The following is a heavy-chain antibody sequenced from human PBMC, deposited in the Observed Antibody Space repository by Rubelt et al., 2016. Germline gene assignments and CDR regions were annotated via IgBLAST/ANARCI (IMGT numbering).Heavy chain of an antibody. CDR1: GFTFGSYA. J-gene: IGHJ4*02. Sequence: EVQLLESGGGLVQPGGSLRLSCAASGFTFGSYALSWVGQAPGTGLDWVSAIYSGGSTFYAASVKVRFTISREDTKKTLDRQMNSLRAEDTALYYCAKTLGPTATHPDFWGQGTLVTVSS. D-gene: IGHD1-1*01. CDR3: AKTLGPTATHPDF. V-gene: IGHV3-23*01. CDR2: IYSGGST.